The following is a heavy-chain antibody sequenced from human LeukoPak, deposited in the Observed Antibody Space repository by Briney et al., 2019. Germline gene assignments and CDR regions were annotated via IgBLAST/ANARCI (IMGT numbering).Heavy chain of an antibody. CDR3: AKDQGYSYYYLDY. Sequence: PVWSLRLSCAASGFTFDTHAMSWVRQAPGKGLEWVSGINGNGASTYYSDSVKGRFTISRDNSKNTLYLQMSTLRAEDTAVYYCAKDQGYSYYYLDYWGQGTLVTASP. CDR1: GFTFDTHA. D-gene: IGHD5-18*01. V-gene: IGHV3-23*01. J-gene: IGHJ4*02. CDR2: INGNGAST.